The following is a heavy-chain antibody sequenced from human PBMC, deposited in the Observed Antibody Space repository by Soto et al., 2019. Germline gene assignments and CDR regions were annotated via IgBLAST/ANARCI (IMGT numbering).Heavy chain of an antibody. Sequence: KSSETLSLTCTVSGGSISSGDYYWSWIRQPPGKGLEWIGYIYYSGSTYYNPSLKSRVTISVDTSKNQFSLKLSSVTAADTAVYYCARDFLWYCSSTSCPRGWFDPWGQGTLVTVSS. D-gene: IGHD2-2*01. CDR2: IYYSGST. J-gene: IGHJ5*02. V-gene: IGHV4-30-4*01. CDR3: ARDFLWYCSSTSCPRGWFDP. CDR1: GGSISSGDYY.